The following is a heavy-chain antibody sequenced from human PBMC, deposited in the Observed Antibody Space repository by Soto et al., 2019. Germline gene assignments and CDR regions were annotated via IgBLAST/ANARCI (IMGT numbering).Heavy chain of an antibody. CDR2: IYYSGST. D-gene: IGHD3-22*01. J-gene: IGHJ5*02. CDR3: ARDRDYYDSSGYSNWFDP. V-gene: IGHV4-59*01. CDR1: GGSISSYY. Sequence: PSETLSLTCTVSGGSISSYYWSWIWQPPGKGLEWIGYIYYSGSTNYNPSLKSRVTISVDTSKNQFSLKLSSVTAADTAVYYCARDRDYYDSSGYSNWFDPWGQGTLVTVSS.